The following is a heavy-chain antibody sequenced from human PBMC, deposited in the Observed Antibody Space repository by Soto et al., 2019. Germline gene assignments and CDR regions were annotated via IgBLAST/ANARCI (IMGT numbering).Heavy chain of an antibody. J-gene: IGHJ5*02. CDR3: ARTGTGTTVGDNWFDP. Sequence: QVQLVQSGAEVKKPGSSVKVSCKASGGTFSSYAISWVRQAPGQGLEWMGGIIPIFGTANYAQKFQGRVTITADESTSTAYMELGSLRSEDTAVYYCARTGTGTTVGDNWFDPWGQGTLVTVSS. CDR2: IIPIFGTA. V-gene: IGHV1-69*12. CDR1: GGTFSSYA. D-gene: IGHD1-1*01.